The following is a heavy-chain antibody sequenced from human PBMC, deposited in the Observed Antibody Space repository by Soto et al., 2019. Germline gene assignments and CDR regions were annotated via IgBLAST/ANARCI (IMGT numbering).Heavy chain of an antibody. CDR2: ISWNGGSS. CDR1: GFTFGSYT. Sequence: EEQLVESGGAVVQPGGSLRLSCEASGFTFGSYTMHWVRQAPGKGLEWVSLISWNGGSSFYANSVKGRFTISRDNRRDSMSLKIHCLRTEDSGFYYCAKNIDERGSGGGDVWGHGTTVNVSS. J-gene: IGHJ6*02. CDR3: AKNIDERGSGGGDV. V-gene: IGHV3-43*01. D-gene: IGHD3-10*01.